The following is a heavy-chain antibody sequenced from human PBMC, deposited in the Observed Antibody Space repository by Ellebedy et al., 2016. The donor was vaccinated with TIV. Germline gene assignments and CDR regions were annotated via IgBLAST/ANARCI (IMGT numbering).Heavy chain of an antibody. CDR2: IRSKAYGGTT. Sequence: GGSLRLXXTASGFTFGDYAMSWVRQAPGKGLEWVSFIRSKAYGGTTEYAASVKGRFTISRDDSKSIAYLQMNSLKAEDTVVYYCTRDLTTLAAAGTGIYYYTMDVWGQGTTVTVSS. D-gene: IGHD6-13*01. CDR3: TRDLTTLAAAGTGIYYYTMDV. CDR1: GFTFGDYA. V-gene: IGHV3-49*04. J-gene: IGHJ6*02.